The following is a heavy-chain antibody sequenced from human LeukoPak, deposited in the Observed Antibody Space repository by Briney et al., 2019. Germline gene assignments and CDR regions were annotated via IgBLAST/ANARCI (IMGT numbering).Heavy chain of an antibody. CDR2: IYSGGST. D-gene: IGHD5-12*01. V-gene: IGHV3-53*01. CDR3: ARGITALYSGYDLAFDY. J-gene: IGHJ4*02. Sequence: GGSLRLSCAASGFTVSSNYMSWVRQAPGKGLEWASVIYSGGSTYYADSVKGRFTISRDNSKNTLYLQMNSLRAEDTAVYYCARGITALYSGYDLAFDYWGQGTLVTVSS. CDR1: GFTVSSNY.